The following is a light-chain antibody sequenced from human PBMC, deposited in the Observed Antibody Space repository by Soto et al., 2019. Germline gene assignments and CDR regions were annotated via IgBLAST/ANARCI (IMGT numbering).Light chain of an antibody. CDR2: EVS. J-gene: IGLJ7*01. CDR3: NSYTSSSTYV. CDR1: RSDVGGYNY. Sequence: QSVLTQPASVSGSPGQSITISCTGTRSDVGGYNYVSWYQQHPGKAPKVMIYEVSNRPSGVSNRFSGSKSGNTASLTISGLQAEDEADYYCNSYTSSSTYVFGAGTQLTVL. V-gene: IGLV2-14*01.